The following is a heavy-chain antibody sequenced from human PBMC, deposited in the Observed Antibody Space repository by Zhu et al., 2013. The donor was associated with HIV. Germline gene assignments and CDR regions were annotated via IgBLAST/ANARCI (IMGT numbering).Heavy chain of an antibody. CDR3: AAALEYNYDYVWGRGSRYYYGMDV. CDR1: GFTFTSSA. CDR2: IVVGSGNT. D-gene: IGHD3-16*01. V-gene: IGHV1-58*01. Sequence: QMQLVQSGPEVKKPGTSVKVSCKASGFTFTSSAVQWVRQARGQRLEWIGWIVVGSGNTNYAQKFQERVTITRDMSTSTAYMELSSLRSEDTAVYYCAAALEYNYDYVWGRGSRYYYGMDVWGQGTTVTVSS. J-gene: IGHJ6*02.